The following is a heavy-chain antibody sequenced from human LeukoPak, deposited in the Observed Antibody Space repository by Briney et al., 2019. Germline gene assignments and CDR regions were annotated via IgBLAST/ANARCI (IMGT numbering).Heavy chain of an antibody. Sequence: QPGGSLRLSCAASGFTFSTYGMHWVRQAPGKGLEWVAVIWYDGSEKYYADSVKDRFTISRDNSKNTLYLQMNSLRAEDTAVYYCAKDLTTGTLSFDYWGQGTRVTVSS. CDR2: IWYDGSEK. CDR3: AKDLTTGTLSFDY. J-gene: IGHJ4*02. CDR1: GFTFSTYG. V-gene: IGHV3-33*06. D-gene: IGHD1-1*01.